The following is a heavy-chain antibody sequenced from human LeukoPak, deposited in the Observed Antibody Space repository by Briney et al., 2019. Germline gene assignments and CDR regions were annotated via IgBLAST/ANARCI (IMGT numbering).Heavy chain of an antibody. J-gene: IGHJ4*02. CDR2: IYTSGST. CDR1: GGSISSGSYY. Sequence: PSETLSLTCTVSGGSISSGSYYWSWIRQPAGKGLEWIGRIYTSGSTNYNPSLKSRVTISVDTSKNQFSLKLSSVTAADTAVYYCAGNRYYYDSSGYYYEFDYWGQGTLVTVSS. CDR3: AGNRYYYDSSGYYYEFDY. D-gene: IGHD3-22*01. V-gene: IGHV4-61*02.